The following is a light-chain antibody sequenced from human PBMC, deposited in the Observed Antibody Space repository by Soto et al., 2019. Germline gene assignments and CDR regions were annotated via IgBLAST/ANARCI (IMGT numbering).Light chain of an antibody. V-gene: IGLV1-44*01. J-gene: IGLJ2*01. CDR1: SSNIGSNT. CDR3: AAWDGSLNGWV. Sequence: QSVLTQAPSASGTPGQRVTISCSGSSSNIGSNTVSWYQHVPGTAPKLLIYSNDQRPSGVPDRFSGSKSGTSASLAIGGLQSEDEADYYCAAWDGSLNGWVFGGGTKLTVL. CDR2: SND.